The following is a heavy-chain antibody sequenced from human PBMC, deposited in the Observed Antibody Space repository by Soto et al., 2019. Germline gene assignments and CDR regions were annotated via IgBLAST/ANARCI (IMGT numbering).Heavy chain of an antibody. J-gene: IGHJ5*02. CDR1: GGSISSGGYS. CDR2: IYHSGST. CDR3: ATLPPRIVVVTTEMPT. Sequence: PSETLSLTCAVSGGSISSGGYSWSWIRQPPGKGLEWIGYIYHSGSTYYNPSLKSRVTISVDRSKNQFSLKLSSVTAADTAVYYCATLPPRIVVVTTEMPTWGQGTLVTVSS. D-gene: IGHD2-21*02. V-gene: IGHV4-30-2*01.